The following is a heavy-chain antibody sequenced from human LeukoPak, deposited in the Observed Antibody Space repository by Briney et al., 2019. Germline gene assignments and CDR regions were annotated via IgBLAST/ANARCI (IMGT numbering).Heavy chain of an antibody. D-gene: IGHD5-18*01. V-gene: IGHV4-39*01. CDR1: GGSISSTSNY. CDR2: FYYSGST. J-gene: IGHJ4*02. Sequence: SETLSLTCTVSGGSISSTSNYWGWIRQPPGKGLEWIGSFYYSGSTYCNPSLNSRVTISVDTSKNQFSLKLSSVTAADTAVYYCANLDTAMVWGQGTLVTVSS. CDR3: ANLDTAMV.